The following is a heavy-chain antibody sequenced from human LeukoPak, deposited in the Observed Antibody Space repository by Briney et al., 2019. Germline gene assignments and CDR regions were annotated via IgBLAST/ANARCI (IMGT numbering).Heavy chain of an antibody. V-gene: IGHV5-51*01. J-gene: IGHJ4*02. D-gene: IGHD4-23*01. CDR2: IYPGDSNT. CDR1: GYIFTSYW. CDR3: ARRSTVVARVDY. Sequence: GESLKISCKGTGYIFTSYWIGWVRQMPGKGLEWMGIIYPGDSNTRYSPSFQGQVTISADRSINTAYLQWNSLKASDTAMYYCARRSTVVARVDYRGQGTLVTVSS.